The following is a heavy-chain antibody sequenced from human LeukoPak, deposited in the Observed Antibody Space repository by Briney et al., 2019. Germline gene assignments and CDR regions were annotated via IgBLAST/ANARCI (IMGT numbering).Heavy chain of an antibody. Sequence: GGSLRLSCAASGFTFDAYGIHWVRQAPGKGLEWVAFVRQEGSNEYYADSVKGRFTISRDNYNNMLYLQMNSLRSEDTAVYYCAKTPPYYYGISPYFDYWGQGTLVTVAS. CDR2: VRQEGSNE. J-gene: IGHJ4*02. D-gene: IGHD3-22*01. V-gene: IGHV3-30*02. CDR3: AKTPPYYYGISPYFDY. CDR1: GFTFDAYG.